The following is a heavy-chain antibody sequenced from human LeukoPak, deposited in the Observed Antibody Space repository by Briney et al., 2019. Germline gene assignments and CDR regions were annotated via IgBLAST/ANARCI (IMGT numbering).Heavy chain of an antibody. V-gene: IGHV3-30*04. J-gene: IGHJ4*02. D-gene: IGHD1-26*01. CDR2: ISYDGSNK. CDR3: AKDIRSGSYLAPFDY. CDR1: GFIFSSYA. Sequence: PGRSLRLSCAASGFIFSSYAMHWVRQTPGKGLEWVAVISYDGSNKYYADSVKGRFTISRDNSKNTLSLQMNSLRAEDTAVYYCAKDIRSGSYLAPFDYWGQGTLVTVSS.